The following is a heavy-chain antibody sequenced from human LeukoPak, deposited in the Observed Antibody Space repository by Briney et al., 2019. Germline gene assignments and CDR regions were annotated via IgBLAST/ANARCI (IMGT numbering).Heavy chain of an antibody. CDR1: GFTFSNYA. CDR3: TTGERRFDSSGFYPYYFDF. V-gene: IGHV3-23*01. J-gene: IGHJ4*02. Sequence: GGSLRLSCAASGFTFSNYAMSWVRQAPGKGLEWVSTISASGLSTYSADSVKGRFTVSRDSSKNTLYLQMNSLKIEDTAVYYCTTGERRFDSSGFYPYYFDFWGQGTLVTVSS. D-gene: IGHD3-22*01. CDR2: ISASGLST.